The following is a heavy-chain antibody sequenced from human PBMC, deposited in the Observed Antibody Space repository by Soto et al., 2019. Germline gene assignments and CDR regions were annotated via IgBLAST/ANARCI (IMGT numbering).Heavy chain of an antibody. CDR2: IYHSGST. Sequence: SETLSLTCAVSGGSISSSNWWSWVRQPPGKGLEWIGEIYHSGSTNYNPSLKSRVTISVDKSKNQFSLKLSSVTAADTAVYYCAKEKISTSCCNWFDPWGQGTLVTVSS. CDR3: AKEKISTSCCNWFDP. CDR1: GGSISSSNW. D-gene: IGHD2-2*01. J-gene: IGHJ5*02. V-gene: IGHV4-4*02.